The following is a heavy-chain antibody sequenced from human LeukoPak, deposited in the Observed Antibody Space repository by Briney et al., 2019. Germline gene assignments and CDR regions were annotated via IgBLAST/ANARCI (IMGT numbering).Heavy chain of an antibody. J-gene: IGHJ4*02. CDR2: IYYSGST. V-gene: IGHV4-39*01. CDR3: ARLGIAATDAFDC. CDR1: GGSVSSSGYY. Sequence: PSETLSLTCTVSGGSVSSSGYYWGWIRQPPGKGLEWIGSIYYSGSTYYNPFLKSRVSISVDTSKNQFSLNLTSVTAADTAVYFCARLGIAATDAFDCWGQGTLVTVSS. D-gene: IGHD6-13*01.